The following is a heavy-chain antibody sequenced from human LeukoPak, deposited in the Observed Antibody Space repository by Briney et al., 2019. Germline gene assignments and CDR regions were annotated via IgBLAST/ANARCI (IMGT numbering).Heavy chain of an antibody. V-gene: IGHV3-23*01. J-gene: IGHJ4*02. CDR1: GFTFKNYA. Sequence: PGASLRLSCAASGFTFKNYAMTWVRQAPGKGLQWVSAISGRDDSTYYADSVKGRFTISRDISKNTLFLQMNNLRADDTAVYYCAKWGDYDVLTDYYDSDYWGQGTLVTVSS. CDR3: AKWGDYDVLTDYYDSDY. D-gene: IGHD3-9*01. CDR2: ISGRDDST.